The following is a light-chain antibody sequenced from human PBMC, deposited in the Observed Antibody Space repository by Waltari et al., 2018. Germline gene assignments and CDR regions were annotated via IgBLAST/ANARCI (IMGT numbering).Light chain of an antibody. CDR2: AAS. Sequence: DIQMTQSPSFLSASVGDRVIITCRASHNIANYLNWYQQKPGTAPKLLIFAASKLQTGVPSRFSGSGSGRDFTLTISGLQVEDFAIFYCQQSSASPYTFGQGTKIEMK. CDR1: HNIANY. J-gene: IGKJ2*01. CDR3: QQSSASPYT. V-gene: IGKV1-39*01.